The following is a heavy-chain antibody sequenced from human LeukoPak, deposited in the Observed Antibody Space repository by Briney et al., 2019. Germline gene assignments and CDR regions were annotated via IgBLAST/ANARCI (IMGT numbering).Heavy chain of an antibody. V-gene: IGHV1-2*02. J-gene: IGHJ6*03. D-gene: IGHD2-2*01. CDR2: INPNSGGT. CDR1: GYTFTGYY. Sequence: ASVKVSCKASGYTFTGYYMHWVRQAPGQGLEWMGWINPNSGGTNYAQKFQGRVTMTRDTSISTAYMELSRLRSDDTAVYYRARDPFRSSYYYYMDLWGKGTTVTVSS. CDR3: ARDPFRSSYYYYMDL.